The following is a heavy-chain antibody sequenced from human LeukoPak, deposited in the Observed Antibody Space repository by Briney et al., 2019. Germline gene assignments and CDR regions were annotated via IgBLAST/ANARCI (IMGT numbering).Heavy chain of an antibody. V-gene: IGHV1-69*04. D-gene: IGHD2-21*02. J-gene: IGHJ4*02. CDR3: ATIYCGGDCLFDY. CDR2: IIPILGIA. CDR1: GGTFSSYA. Sequence: TSVKVSCKASGGTFSSYAISWVRQAPGQGLEWMGRIIPILGIANYAQKFQGRVTMTEDTSTDTAYMELSSLRSEDTAVYYCATIYCGGDCLFDYWGQGTLVTVSS.